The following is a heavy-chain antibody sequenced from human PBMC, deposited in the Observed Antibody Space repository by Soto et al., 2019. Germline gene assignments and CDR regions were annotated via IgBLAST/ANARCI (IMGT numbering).Heavy chain of an antibody. CDR1: GYTFSDYY. CDR2: INPNSGGT. J-gene: IGHJ4*02. Sequence: ASVKVSCKASGYTFSDYYIHWVRQAPGQGLEWMGWINPNSGGTKYAPKFQGGVTMTRDTSITTAYMELSRLRSGDTAVYYCAREPATAKPEGVDFWGQGTMVTVSS. D-gene: IGHD1-1*01. CDR3: AREPATAKPEGVDF. V-gene: IGHV1-2*02.